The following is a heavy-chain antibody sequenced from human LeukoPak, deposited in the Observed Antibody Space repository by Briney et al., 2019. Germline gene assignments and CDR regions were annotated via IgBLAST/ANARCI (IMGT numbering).Heavy chain of an antibody. J-gene: IGHJ4*02. CDR2: IKHDGSEK. V-gene: IGHV3-7*03. Sequence: GGALRLSRAASGYTLSRYWMSWVRQAPGKGREWVANIKHDGSEKYYVDSVKGRFTISRDNAKNSLYLQMNSLRAEDTAVYYCARDARYSSGWYDYWGQGTLVTVSS. CDR3: ARDARYSSGWYDY. D-gene: IGHD6-19*01. CDR1: GYTLSRYW.